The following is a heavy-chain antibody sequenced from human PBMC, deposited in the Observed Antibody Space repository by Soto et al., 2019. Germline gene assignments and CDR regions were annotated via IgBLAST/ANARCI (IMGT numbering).Heavy chain of an antibody. CDR2: FDPEDGET. J-gene: IGHJ4*02. D-gene: IGHD2-8*01. CDR3: AINIGYCTNGVCSAYSGLDY. Sequence: ASVKVSCKVSGYTLTELSMHWVRQAPGKGLEWMGGFDPEDGETIYAQKFQGRVTMTEDTSTDTAYMELSSLRSEDTAVYYCAINIGYCTNGVCSAYSGLDYWGQGTLVTVSS. V-gene: IGHV1-24*01. CDR1: GYTLTELS.